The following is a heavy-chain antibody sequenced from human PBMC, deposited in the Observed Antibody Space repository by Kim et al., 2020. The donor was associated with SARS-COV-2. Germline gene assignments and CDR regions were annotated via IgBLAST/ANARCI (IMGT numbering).Heavy chain of an antibody. CDR2: IYHSGST. CDR3: ARVGRYDSSGS. D-gene: IGHD3-22*01. V-gene: IGHV4-38-2*02. Sequence: SETLSLTCTVSGYSISSGYYWGWSRQPPGKGLEWIGTIYHSGSTYYNPSLKSRVTISVDTSKNQFSLKLSSVTAADTAVYYCARVGRYDSSGSWGQGTPVTVSS. CDR1: GYSISSGYY. J-gene: IGHJ1*01.